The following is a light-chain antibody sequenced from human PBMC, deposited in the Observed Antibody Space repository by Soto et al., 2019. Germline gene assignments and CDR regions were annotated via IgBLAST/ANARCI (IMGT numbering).Light chain of an antibody. J-gene: IGLJ3*02. CDR2: GNS. CDR1: SSNIGAGYG. CDR3: QSYDSSLSGWV. Sequence: SVLAQPPSVSGAQGQRVTISCTGSSSNIGAGYGVHWYQQLPGTAPKLLIYGNSNRPSGVPDRFSGSNSGTSASLAITGLQAEDEADYHCQSYDSSLSGWVFGGGTKVTVL. V-gene: IGLV1-40*01.